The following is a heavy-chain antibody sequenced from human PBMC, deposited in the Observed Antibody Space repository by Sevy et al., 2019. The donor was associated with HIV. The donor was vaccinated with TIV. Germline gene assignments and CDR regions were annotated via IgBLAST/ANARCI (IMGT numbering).Heavy chain of an antibody. CDR2: IYHSGTT. D-gene: IGHD3-22*01. V-gene: IGHV4-30-2*01. J-gene: IGHJ5*02. Sequence: SETLSLTCAVSGGSISSGNYSWSWIRQPPGKGLECIGYIYHSGTTYYNPSLKSRVTISVDRSENQFSLRLSSVTAADTAVYYCARAGLEDYFDSSGFFYANWFDPWGQGILVTVSS. CDR3: ARAGLEDYFDSSGFFYANWFDP. CDR1: GGSISSGNYS.